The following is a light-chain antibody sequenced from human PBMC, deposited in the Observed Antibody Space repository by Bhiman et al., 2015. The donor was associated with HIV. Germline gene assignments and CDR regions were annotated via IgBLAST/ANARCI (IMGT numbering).Light chain of an antibody. CDR3: SSYTSSSTLL. V-gene: IGLV2-14*03. J-gene: IGLJ2*01. CDR2: HVS. CDR1: SSDIGGSDS. Sequence: QSALTQPASVSGSPGQSITISCSGTSSDIGGSDSVSWYQHHPGKAPKLIIYHVSEWPSGVSNRFSGSKSGNTASLTISGLQAEDEADYYCSSYTSSSTLLFGGGTKLTVL.